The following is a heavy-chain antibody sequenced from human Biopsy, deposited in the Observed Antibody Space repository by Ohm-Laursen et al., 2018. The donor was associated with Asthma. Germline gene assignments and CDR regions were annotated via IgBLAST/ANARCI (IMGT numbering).Heavy chain of an antibody. CDR3: AKAFLGGVSVANYFDS. CDR2: ISWNSATV. Sequence: SLRLSCAASGFTFDNYVMTWVRQAPGKGLEWVSGISWNSATVAYADSVKGRLTISRDNAKNSLYLQMNSLRPDDTALYYCAKAFLGGVSVANYFDSWGQGTLVTVSS. CDR1: GFTFDNYV. D-gene: IGHD6-19*01. J-gene: IGHJ4*02. V-gene: IGHV3-9*01.